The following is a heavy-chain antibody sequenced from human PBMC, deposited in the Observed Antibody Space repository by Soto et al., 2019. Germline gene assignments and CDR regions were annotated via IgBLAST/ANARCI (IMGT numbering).Heavy chain of an antibody. CDR3: ARALVSWGAYYFDY. CDR1: GFSLNTYGVG. CDR2: IYWDDDK. D-gene: IGHD3-16*01. Sequence: QITLKESGPTLVKPTQTLTLTCTFSGFSLNTYGVGVGWILQPPGKALEWLALIYWDDDKRYSPSLKRSLTITKYTSKNQVVLTMTNMYPVDTVTYSCARALVSWGAYYFDYWGQGTLVTVSS. J-gene: IGHJ4*02. V-gene: IGHV2-5*02.